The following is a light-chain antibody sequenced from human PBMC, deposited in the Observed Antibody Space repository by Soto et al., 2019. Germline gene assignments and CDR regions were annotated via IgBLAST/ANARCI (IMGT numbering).Light chain of an antibody. CDR3: QQNYSLPIT. V-gene: IGKV1-39*01. Sequence: DIQMTQSPSSLSASVGDIVTITCRTSQTITTSLNWYQQKPGKAPELLIYAASSLQSGIPSRFGGRGSGTDFTLTITSLQPEDFATYYCQQNYSLPITFGQGTRLEIK. J-gene: IGKJ5*01. CDR2: AAS. CDR1: QTITTS.